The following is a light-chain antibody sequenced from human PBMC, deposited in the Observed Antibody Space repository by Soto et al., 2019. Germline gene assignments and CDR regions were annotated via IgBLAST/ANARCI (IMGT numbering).Light chain of an antibody. J-gene: IGKJ1*01. CDR2: GAS. CDR1: QSVSSN. Sequence: IVISQSPATLSVSPGERATLSCRASQSVSSNLAWYQQKPGQAPRLLIYGASTRATGIPARFSGSGSGTEFTLTIRSLQSEDFAVYYCQQYNNLWTFGQGTKV. V-gene: IGKV3-15*01. CDR3: QQYNNLWT.